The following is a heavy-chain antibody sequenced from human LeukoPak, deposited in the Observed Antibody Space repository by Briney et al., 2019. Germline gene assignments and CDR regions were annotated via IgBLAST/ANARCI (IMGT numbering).Heavy chain of an antibody. CDR3: AKGGHCTSTSCYYFDS. J-gene: IGHJ4*02. D-gene: IGHD2-2*01. V-gene: IGHV3-33*06. CDR2: IWDNGNNK. CDR1: GFTFSNSD. Sequence: PGGSLRLSCAASGFTFSNSDMHWVRQAPGKGLEWVAVIWDNGNNKYYGDSVNGRFTISRDNSKNTLHLQMNSLRPEDSAIYYCAKGGHCTSTSCYYFDSWGLGALVTVSA.